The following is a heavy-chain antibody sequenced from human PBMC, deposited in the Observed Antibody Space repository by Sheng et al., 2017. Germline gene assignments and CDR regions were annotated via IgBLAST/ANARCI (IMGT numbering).Heavy chain of an antibody. V-gene: IGHV4-39*07. CDR2: ICYSGST. Sequence: QLQLQESGPGLVKPSETLSLTCTVSGGSISSSSHYWGWIRQPPGKGLEWIGSICYSGSTYYNPSLKSRVTISVDTSKNQFSLKLSSMTAADTAIYYCAGAVLRYSDWLSRPYYFDYWGQGTLVTVS. J-gene: IGHJ4*02. CDR3: AGAVLRYSDWLSRPYYFDY. CDR1: GGSISSSSHY. D-gene: IGHD3-9*01.